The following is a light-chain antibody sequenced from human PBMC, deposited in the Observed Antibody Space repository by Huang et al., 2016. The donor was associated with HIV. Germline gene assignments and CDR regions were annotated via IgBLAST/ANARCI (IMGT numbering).Light chain of an antibody. V-gene: IGKV2-30*01. CDR2: KVS. J-gene: IGKJ5*01. CDR1: QSLVNSDGNTY. Sequence: DVVMTQSPLSLPVTLGQPASISCRSNQSLVNSDGNTYLNWFQQRPGQSPRRLIYKVSNRYSGVPDRFGGGGSGTDFTLEIIRVEAEDVAVYYCMQGSHWPPTFGQGTRLDSK. CDR3: MQGSHWPPT.